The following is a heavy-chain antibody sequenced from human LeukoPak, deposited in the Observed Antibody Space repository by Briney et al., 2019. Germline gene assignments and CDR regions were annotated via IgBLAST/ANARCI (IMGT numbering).Heavy chain of an antibody. J-gene: IGHJ4*02. Sequence: GGSLRLSCAASGFTFSNYAMTWVRQAPGKGLEWVSTISGSGTRTFYADSVKGRFTISTDNSKNTLHLQMNSLRAEDTAIYYCAKDWPYNRNDRFDYWGQGTQVTVTS. CDR2: ISGSGTRT. CDR3: AKDWPYNRNDRFDY. V-gene: IGHV3-23*01. D-gene: IGHD1-14*01. CDR1: GFTFSNYA.